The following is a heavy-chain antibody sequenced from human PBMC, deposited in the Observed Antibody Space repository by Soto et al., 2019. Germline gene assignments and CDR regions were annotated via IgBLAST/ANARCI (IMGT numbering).Heavy chain of an antibody. J-gene: IGHJ4*02. CDR1: GGSFSGYH. V-gene: IGHV4-34*01. Sequence: PSETLSLTCAVYGGSFSGYHWSWIRQPPGKGLEWIGEINHSGSTNYNPSLKSRVTISVDTSKNQFSLKLSSVTAADTAVYYCAGGPGVARNYWGQGTLVTVS. CDR3: AGGPGVARNY. CDR2: INHSGST. D-gene: IGHD5-12*01.